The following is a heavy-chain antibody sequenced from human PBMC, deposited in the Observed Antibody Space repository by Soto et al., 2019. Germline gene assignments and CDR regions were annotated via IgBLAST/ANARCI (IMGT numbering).Heavy chain of an antibody. CDR2: INHSGST. V-gene: IGHV4-34*01. J-gene: IGHJ4*02. CDR3: ARDCPYGSGEFDY. Sequence: SETLSLTCAVYGGSFSGYYWSWIRQPPGKGLEWIGEINHSGSTNYNPSLKSRVTISVDTSKNQFSLKLSSVTAADTAVYYCARDCPYGSGEFDYWGQGTPDPVSS. D-gene: IGHD3-10*01. CDR1: GGSFSGYY.